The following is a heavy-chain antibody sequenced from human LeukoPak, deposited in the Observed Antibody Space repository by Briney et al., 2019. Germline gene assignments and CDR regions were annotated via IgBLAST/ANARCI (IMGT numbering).Heavy chain of an antibody. J-gene: IGHJ5*02. Sequence: SETLSLTCTVSGGSISSGGYYWSWIRQHPGKGLEWIGYIYYSGSTYYNPSLKSRVTISVDTSKNQFSLKLSSVTAADTAEYYCARERNYYGSGSYYNNFWFDPWGQGTLVTVSS. CDR2: IYYSGST. V-gene: IGHV4-31*03. CDR1: GGSISSGGYY. D-gene: IGHD3-10*01. CDR3: ARERNYYGSGSYYNNFWFDP.